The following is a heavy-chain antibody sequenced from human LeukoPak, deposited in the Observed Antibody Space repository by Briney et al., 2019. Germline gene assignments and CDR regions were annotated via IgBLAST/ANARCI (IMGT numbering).Heavy chain of an antibody. CDR3: ARDRRREYCGGDCLPANWFDP. D-gene: IGHD2-21*02. CDR1: GGSISSSSYY. V-gene: IGHV4-39*07. J-gene: IGHJ5*02. Sequence: SETLSLTCTVSGGSISSSSYYWGWIRQPPGKGLEWIRSIYYSGSTYYNPSLKSRVTISVDTSKNQFSLKLSSVTAADTAVYYCARDRRREYCGGDCLPANWFDPWGQGTLVTVSS. CDR2: IYYSGST.